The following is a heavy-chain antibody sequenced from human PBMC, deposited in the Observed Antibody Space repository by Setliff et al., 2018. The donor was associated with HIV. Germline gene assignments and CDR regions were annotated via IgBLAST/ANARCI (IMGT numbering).Heavy chain of an antibody. Sequence: ASVKVSCKASGGTFDTYTVNWVRQAPGQGLEWMGWISPYNGDTRFAQSLQGRVTLTTDTSTNTAYMEMRTLRSDDTAVYYCVRGVTRDISGYYRDEYFQHWGQGTPVTVSS. CDR1: GGTFDTYT. V-gene: IGHV1-18*01. J-gene: IGHJ1*01. CDR3: VRGVTRDISGYYRDEYFQH. D-gene: IGHD3-22*01. CDR2: ISPYNGDT.